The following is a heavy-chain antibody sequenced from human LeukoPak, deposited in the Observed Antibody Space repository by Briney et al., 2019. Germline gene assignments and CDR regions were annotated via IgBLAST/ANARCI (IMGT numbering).Heavy chain of an antibody. J-gene: IGHJ6*03. V-gene: IGHV5-51*01. Sequence: GGXXKISFKGSGCRFTSYWIGWGRRMPGKGGEWRGIIYTGDCDNRYSPSFQGQVTISADKSISTAYLQWSSLKASDTAMYYCARTPDYYYYYMDVWGKGTTVTVSS. CDR2: IYTGDCDN. D-gene: IGHD1-14*01. CDR1: GCRFTSYW. CDR3: ARTPDYYYYYMDV.